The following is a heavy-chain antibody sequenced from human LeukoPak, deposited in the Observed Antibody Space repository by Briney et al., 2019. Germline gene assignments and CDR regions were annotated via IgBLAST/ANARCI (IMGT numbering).Heavy chain of an antibody. CDR3: ARRSNRYSYGSNFDY. D-gene: IGHD5-18*01. CDR1: GFTFGDYG. V-gene: IGHV3-20*01. CDR2: INWNGGSI. Sequence: PGGSLRPSCAASGFTFGDYGMTWVCQAPGKGLELVSGINWNGGSIAYADSVKGRFTVSRDNAKNSLYLQMNSLGAEDTAFYHCARRSNRYSYGSNFDYWGQGTLVTVSS. J-gene: IGHJ4*02.